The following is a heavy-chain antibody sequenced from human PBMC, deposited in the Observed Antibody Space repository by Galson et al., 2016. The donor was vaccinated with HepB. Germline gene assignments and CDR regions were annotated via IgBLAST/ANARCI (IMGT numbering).Heavy chain of an antibody. CDR3: ARADSSSWYYFDY. CDR2: I. J-gene: IGHJ4*02. Sequence: IYYADSVKGRFTISRDNAKNSLYLQMNSLRAEDTAVYYCARADSSSWYYFDYWGQGTLVTVSS. V-gene: IGHV3-21*01. D-gene: IGHD6-13*01.